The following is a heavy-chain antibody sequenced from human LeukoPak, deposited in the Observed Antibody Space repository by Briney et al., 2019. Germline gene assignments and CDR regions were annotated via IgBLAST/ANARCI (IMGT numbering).Heavy chain of an antibody. CDR2: INPSGSST. D-gene: IGHD3-22*01. J-gene: IGHJ4*02. CDR3: ARLSPHSSAYPDC. V-gene: IGHV1-46*01. CDR1: GYTFTSHY. Sequence: ASVKVSCKASGYTFTSHYMHWVRQAPGQGLEWMGLINPSGSSTLYAQKFQGRVTMTRDMSTTTDYMELSSLRAEDTAVYYCARLSPHSSAYPDCWGQGTLLTVSS.